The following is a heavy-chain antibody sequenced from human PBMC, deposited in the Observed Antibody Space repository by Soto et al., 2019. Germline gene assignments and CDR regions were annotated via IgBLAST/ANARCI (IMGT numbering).Heavy chain of an antibody. CDR1: GYSFISYG. CDR3: VTDYMRGRDY. Sequence: QLVQSGAEVKKPGASMRISCKASGYSFISYGIHWVRQAPGLRPEWMGWINAGPGETEYSQRFQGRLTITRDTSASTVYMEMRRRKVQDTAMYYCVTDYMRGRDYLGQGTSVTVSS. D-gene: IGHD4-4*01. V-gene: IGHV1-3*01. CDR2: INAGPGET. J-gene: IGHJ4*02.